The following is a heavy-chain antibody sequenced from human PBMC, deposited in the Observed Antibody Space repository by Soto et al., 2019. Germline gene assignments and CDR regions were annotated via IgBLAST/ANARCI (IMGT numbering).Heavy chain of an antibody. CDR3: ARVSGLCSSTSCFAFDI. J-gene: IGHJ3*02. V-gene: IGHV1-69*13. CDR1: GGTFSSSA. CDR2: IIPIFGSP. D-gene: IGHD2-2*01. Sequence: SVKVSCKTSGGTFSSSAFSWVRQAPGQGLDWMGGIIPIFGSPRYAQKFQGRVTITADDSTSAAYMELSRLRSDDTAVYYCARVSGLCSSTSCFAFDIWGQGTMVTVSS.